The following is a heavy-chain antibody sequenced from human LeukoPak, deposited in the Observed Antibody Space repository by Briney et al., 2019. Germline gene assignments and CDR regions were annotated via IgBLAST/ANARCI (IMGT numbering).Heavy chain of an antibody. D-gene: IGHD1-26*01. CDR1: GFTFSNYW. V-gene: IGHV3-7*04. CDR2: INQDGSEK. Sequence: PGGSLRLSCAASGFTFSNYWMSWVRQAPGKGLEWVANINQDGSEKYYVDSVKGRFTISRDNAKNSVNLQMNSLGAEDTALYYCARDGIDYWGQGTLVTVSS. J-gene: IGHJ4*02. CDR3: ARDGIDY.